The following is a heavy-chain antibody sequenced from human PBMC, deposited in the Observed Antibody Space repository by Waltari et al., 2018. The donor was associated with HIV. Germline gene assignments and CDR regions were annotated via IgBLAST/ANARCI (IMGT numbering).Heavy chain of an antibody. CDR1: RGPTSSITYY. J-gene: IGHJ4*02. CDR3: ARAVQGYCSGGSCENYFDY. V-gene: IGHV4-39*01. D-gene: IGHD2-15*01. Sequence: QLQLQESGPGLVKPSDSMSHTSPVARGPTSSITYYCGWIGQTPGHRLEGIGSIYYSGSTYYNPSRKSRVTISVDTSKNQFSLKLSSVTAADTAVYYCARAVQGYCSGGSCENYFDYWGQGTLVTVSS. CDR2: IYYSGST.